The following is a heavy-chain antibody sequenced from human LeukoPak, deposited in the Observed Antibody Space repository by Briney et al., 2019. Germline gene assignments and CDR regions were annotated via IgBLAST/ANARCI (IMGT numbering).Heavy chain of an antibody. J-gene: IGHJ6*02. Sequence: PSETLSLTCTVSGGSISSYYWSWIRQPPGKGLEWIGYIYYRGSTNYNSSLKSRVTISVDTSKNQFSLKLSSVTAADTAVYYCARLIKWYYGMDVWGQGTTVTVSS. D-gene: IGHD3-16*01. V-gene: IGHV4-59*08. CDR2: IYYRGST. CDR1: GGSISSYY. CDR3: ARLIKWYYGMDV.